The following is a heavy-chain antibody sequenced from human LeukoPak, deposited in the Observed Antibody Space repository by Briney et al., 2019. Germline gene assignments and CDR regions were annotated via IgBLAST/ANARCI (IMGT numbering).Heavy chain of an antibody. CDR2: MNPNSGNT. D-gene: IGHD3-10*01. Sequence: GASVKVSCKASGYTFTSYDINWVRQATGQGLEWMGWMNPNSGNTGYAQKFQGRVTMTRNTSISTAYMELSSLRSEDTAVYYCARVSVGSGEGYYYYYGMDVWGQGTTVTVSS. CDR3: ARVSVGSGEGYYYYYGMDV. CDR1: GYTFTSYD. V-gene: IGHV1-8*01. J-gene: IGHJ6*02.